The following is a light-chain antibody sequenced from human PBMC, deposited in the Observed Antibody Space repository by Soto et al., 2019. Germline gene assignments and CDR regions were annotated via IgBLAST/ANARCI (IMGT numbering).Light chain of an antibody. CDR3: QQYNNWPPIT. Sequence: VVTQSPASLSVSPGDRVTISCRAGPISSNLAWHQQRPGQAPRLLIYGASVRATGVPARFSGSGSGTEFTLTISSLQSEDFAVYYCQQYNNWPPITFGQGTRLEIK. CDR1: PISSN. CDR2: GAS. J-gene: IGKJ5*01. V-gene: IGKV3-15*01.